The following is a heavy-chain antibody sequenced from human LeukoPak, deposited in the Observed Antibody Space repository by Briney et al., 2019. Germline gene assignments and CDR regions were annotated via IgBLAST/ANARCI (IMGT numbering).Heavy chain of an antibody. D-gene: IGHD3-22*01. CDR3: ARYYYDSSSYRVDY. CDR2: IYYSGST. CDR1: GDSISSYY. V-gene: IGHV4-59*01. Sequence: PSETLSLTCTVSGDSISSYYWCWIRQPPEKGLEWIGYIYYSGSTNYNPSLKSRVTISVDTSKNQFSLKLSSVTAADTAVYYCARYYYDSSSYRVDYWGQGTLVTVSS. J-gene: IGHJ4*02.